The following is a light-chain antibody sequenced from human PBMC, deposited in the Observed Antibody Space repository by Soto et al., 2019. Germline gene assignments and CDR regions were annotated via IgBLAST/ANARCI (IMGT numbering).Light chain of an antibody. Sequence: EIVLTQSPGTLSLSPGERATLSCRASQSVSSSYLAWYQQKPGQAPRLLIYGASRRATGIPDRFSGSGSGTDFTLTISRLEPEDYAVYYCQQYDSSPLTFGPGTKVDI. CDR3: QQYDSSPLT. CDR1: QSVSSSY. CDR2: GAS. J-gene: IGKJ3*01. V-gene: IGKV3-20*01.